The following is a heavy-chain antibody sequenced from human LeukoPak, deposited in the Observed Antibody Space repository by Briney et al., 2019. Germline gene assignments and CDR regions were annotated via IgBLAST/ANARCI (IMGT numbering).Heavy chain of an antibody. J-gene: IGHJ5*02. V-gene: IGHV1-2*02. CDR1: GYTFTGYY. CDR2: INPNSGGT. Sequence: ASVKVSCKASGYTFTGYYMHWVRQAPGQGLEWMGWINPNSGGTNYAQKFQGRVTMTRDTSISTAYMELSRLRSDDTAVYYCARAGPSYYYDSSGYSNWFDPWGQGTLVTVSS. D-gene: IGHD3-22*01. CDR3: ARAGPSYYYDSSGYSNWFDP.